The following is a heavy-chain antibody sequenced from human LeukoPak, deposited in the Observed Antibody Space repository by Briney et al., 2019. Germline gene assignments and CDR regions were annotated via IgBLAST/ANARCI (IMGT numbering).Heavy chain of an antibody. CDR2: IIPIFGTA. V-gene: IGHV1-69*13. D-gene: IGHD2-15*01. CDR3: ARVLMNTPYFDY. J-gene: IGHJ4*02. CDR1: GGTFSSYA. Sequence: EASVKVSCTASGGTFSSYAISWVRQAPGQGLEWMGGIIPIFGTANYAQKFQGRVTITAGESTSTAYMELSSLRSEDTAVYYCARVLMNTPYFDYWGQGTLVTVSS.